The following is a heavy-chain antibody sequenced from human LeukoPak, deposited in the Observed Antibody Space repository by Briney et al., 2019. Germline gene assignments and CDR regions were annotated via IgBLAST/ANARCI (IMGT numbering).Heavy chain of an antibody. CDR1: GFSFPSYW. D-gene: IGHD1-14*01. CDR3: ARLKDHTIDY. J-gene: IGHJ4*02. V-gene: IGHV5-51*01. Sequence: GESLKISCKGSGFSFPSYWIGWVLQMPGKGLEWMGIIYPGDSDTRYSPSFQGQVTISADKSISTAYLQWSSLMASDTAMYYCARLKDHTIDYWGQGTLVTVSS. CDR2: IYPGDSDT.